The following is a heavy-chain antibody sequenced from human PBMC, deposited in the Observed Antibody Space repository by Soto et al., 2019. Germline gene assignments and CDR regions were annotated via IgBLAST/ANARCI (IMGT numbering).Heavy chain of an antibody. J-gene: IGHJ6*02. Sequence: VASVKVSCKASGGTFSSYAISWVRQAPGQGLEWMGGIIPIFGTANYAQKFQGRVTITADESTSTAYMELSSLRSEDTAVYYCARNREVRGIAAAGPYYYYGMDVWGQGTTVTVSS. V-gene: IGHV1-69*13. CDR1: GGTFSSYA. D-gene: IGHD6-13*01. CDR3: ARNREVRGIAAAGPYYYYGMDV. CDR2: IIPIFGTA.